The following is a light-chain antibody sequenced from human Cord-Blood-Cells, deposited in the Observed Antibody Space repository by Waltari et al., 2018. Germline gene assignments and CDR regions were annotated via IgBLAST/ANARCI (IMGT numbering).Light chain of an antibody. CDR1: QSVSSSY. CDR3: QQYGSSTAT. V-gene: IGKV3-20*01. J-gene: IGKJ1*01. CDR2: GAS. Sequence: ELVLTQSPGTPSLSPGERATLPCSASQSVSSSYLAGYQQKPGQAPRLLIYGASSRATGIPDRFSGSGSGTDFTLTISRLEPEDFAVYYCQQYGSSTATFGQGTKVEIK.